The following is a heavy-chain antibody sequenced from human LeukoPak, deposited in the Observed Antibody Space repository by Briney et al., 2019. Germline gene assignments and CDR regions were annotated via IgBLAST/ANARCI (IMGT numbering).Heavy chain of an antibody. CDR2: INPSSGGT. J-gene: IGHJ4*02. V-gene: IGHV1-2*02. CDR3: AREAAAGTIYYFDY. D-gene: IGHD6-13*01. Sequence: ASVKVSCKASGYTFTGYYMHWVRQAPGQGLEWMGWINPSSGGTNYAQKFQGRVTMTRDTSISTAYMELSRLRSDDTAVYYCAREAAAGTIYYFDYWGQGTLVTVSS. CDR1: GYTFTGYY.